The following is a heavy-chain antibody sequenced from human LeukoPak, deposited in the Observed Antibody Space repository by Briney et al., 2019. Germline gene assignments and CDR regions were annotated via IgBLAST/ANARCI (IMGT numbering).Heavy chain of an antibody. Sequence: ASVTVSCKASGYTFTSYAMHWVRQAPGQRLEWMGWINAGNGNTKYSQKFQGRVTITRDTSASTAYMELSSLRSEDTAVYYCARGQYSSGSGAFDIWGQGTMVTVSS. CDR3: ARGQYSSGSGAFDI. CDR2: INAGNGNT. V-gene: IGHV1-3*01. D-gene: IGHD6-19*01. J-gene: IGHJ3*02. CDR1: GYTFTSYA.